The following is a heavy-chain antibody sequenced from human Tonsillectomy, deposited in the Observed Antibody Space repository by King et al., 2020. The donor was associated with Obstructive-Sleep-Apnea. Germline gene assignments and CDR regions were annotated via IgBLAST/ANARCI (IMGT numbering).Heavy chain of an antibody. CDR3: ARALSGGYPSRFDY. V-gene: IGHV4-59*01. CDR2: IYYSGTT. D-gene: IGHD3-10*01. CDR1: GSSISSYH. J-gene: IGHJ4*02. Sequence: HVPLQESGPGLVKPSETLSLTCTVSGSSISSYHWTWFRQPPGKGLEWIGDIYYSGTTNYNPSLKSRVTISLDTSKNQFSLKLSSVTTADTAVYYCARALSGGYPSRFDYWGPGTLVTISS.